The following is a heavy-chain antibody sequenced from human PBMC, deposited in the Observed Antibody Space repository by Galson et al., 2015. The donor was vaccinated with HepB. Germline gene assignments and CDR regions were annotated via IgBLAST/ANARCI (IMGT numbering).Heavy chain of an antibody. J-gene: IGHJ4*02. V-gene: IGHV3-72*01. CDR1: GFTFSDYY. CDR2: IRHKARRYTT. CDR3: SRTLPGIDLDY. Sequence: SLRLSCAASGFTFSDYYMKWVRQAPGKGLEWVGRIRHKARRYTTDYVASVEGRFTISRDDSKNSLYLQMDSLKTEDTAVYYYSRTLPGIDLDYWGQGTLVTVSS. D-gene: IGHD3-3*02.